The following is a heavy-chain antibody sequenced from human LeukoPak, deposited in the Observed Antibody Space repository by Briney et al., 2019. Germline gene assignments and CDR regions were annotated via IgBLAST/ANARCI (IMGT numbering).Heavy chain of an antibody. CDR1: GFTFSSYW. CDR2: INSDGSST. D-gene: IGHD6-19*01. V-gene: IGHV3-74*01. CDR3: ARSRWLDAFDY. J-gene: IGHJ4*02. Sequence: WGSLRLSCAASGFTFSSYWMHWVRQAPGKGLVWVSRINSDGSSTSYADSVKGRFTISRDNAKNTLYLQMSSLRADDTAVYYYARSRWLDAFDYWGQGTLVTVSS.